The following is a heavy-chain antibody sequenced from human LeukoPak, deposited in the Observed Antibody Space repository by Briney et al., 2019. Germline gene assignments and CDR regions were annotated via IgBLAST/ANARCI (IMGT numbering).Heavy chain of an antibody. V-gene: IGHV2-26*01. CDR3: ARVYGPCFDWSLNNWFDL. CDR2: IFSNDGK. Sequence: ESGPVLVNPTETLTLTCTVSGFSPSTARMGVSWIRQPPGKALEWLVHIFSNDGKSYSTSMKINLPVSKETSKSQVVLTMTNMDPVDTTTYYCARVYGPCFDWSLNNWFDLWGEGTLVTVSS. J-gene: IGHJ5*02. CDR1: GFSPSTARMG. D-gene: IGHD3-9*01.